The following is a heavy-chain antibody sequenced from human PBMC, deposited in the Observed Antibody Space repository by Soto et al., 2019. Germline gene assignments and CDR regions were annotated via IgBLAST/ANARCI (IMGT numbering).Heavy chain of an antibody. CDR3: ASNYAYAEGYYFYGIDV. D-gene: IGHD3-16*01. J-gene: IGHJ6*02. Sequence: EVQLVESGGGLVQPGGSLRLSCAASGFIFRNYWMHWVRQAPGKGLVWVSRVNSDGDTTYYADSVKGRFTISRDNAKNTLHLQMNSLGAEDTAVYYCASNYAYAEGYYFYGIDVWGQGTTVTVSS. V-gene: IGHV3-74*01. CDR1: GFIFRNYW. CDR2: VNSDGDTT.